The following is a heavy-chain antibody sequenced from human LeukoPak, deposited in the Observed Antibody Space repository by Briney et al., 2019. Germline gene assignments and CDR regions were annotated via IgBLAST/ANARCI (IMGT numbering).Heavy chain of an antibody. CDR3: ALTSIVVVPAAMGDY. CDR1: GFTVSSNY. J-gene: IGHJ4*02. D-gene: IGHD2-2*01. Sequence: GGSLRLSCAASGFTVSSNYMSWVRQAPGKGLEWVSVIYSGGSTYYADSVKGRFTISRDNSKNTLYLQMNSLRAEDTAVYYCALTSIVVVPAAMGDYWGQGTLVTVSS. CDR2: IYSGGST. V-gene: IGHV3-53*05.